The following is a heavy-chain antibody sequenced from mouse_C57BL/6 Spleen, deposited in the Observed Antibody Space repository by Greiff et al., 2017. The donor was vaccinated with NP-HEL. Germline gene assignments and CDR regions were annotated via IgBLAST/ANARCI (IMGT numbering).Heavy chain of an antibody. Sequence: VQLQQSGAELVRPGASVKLSCTASGFNIKDDYMHWVKQRPEQGLEWIGWIDPENGDTEYASKFQGKATITADTSSNTAYLQLSSLTSEDTAVYYCTTSYDYDGDYYAMDYWGQGTSVTVSS. D-gene: IGHD2-4*01. CDR1: GFNIKDDY. CDR2: IDPENGDT. CDR3: TTSYDYDGDYYAMDY. J-gene: IGHJ4*01. V-gene: IGHV14-4*01.